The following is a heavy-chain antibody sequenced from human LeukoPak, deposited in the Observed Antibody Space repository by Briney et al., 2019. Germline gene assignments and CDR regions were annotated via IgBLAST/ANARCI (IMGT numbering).Heavy chain of an antibody. V-gene: IGHV3-48*04. CDR3: AKDLGAYSSGYYPFDY. J-gene: IGHJ4*02. D-gene: IGHD3-22*01. CDR1: GFTFSNCT. Sequence: GGSLRLSCAASGFTFSNCTVNWVRQAPGKGLEWVSYISSSSTTMYYADSVEGRFTISRDNAKNSLYLQMNSLRAEDTAVYYCAKDLGAYSSGYYPFDYWGQGTLVTVSS. CDR2: ISSSSTTM.